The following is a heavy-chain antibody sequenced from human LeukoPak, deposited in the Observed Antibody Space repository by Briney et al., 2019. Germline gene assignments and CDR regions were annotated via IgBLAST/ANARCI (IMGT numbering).Heavy chain of an antibody. Sequence: PGGSLRLSCAASGFTFSSYGMNWVRQAPGEGLEWVSGISSSSTFIYYADSVKGRFTISRDNSKNTLYLQMNSLRAEDTAVYYCAKDPPGYSSSWYSYWGQGTLVTVSS. CDR2: ISSSSTFI. CDR3: AKDPPGYSSSWYSY. CDR1: GFTFSSYG. D-gene: IGHD6-13*01. J-gene: IGHJ4*02. V-gene: IGHV3-23*01.